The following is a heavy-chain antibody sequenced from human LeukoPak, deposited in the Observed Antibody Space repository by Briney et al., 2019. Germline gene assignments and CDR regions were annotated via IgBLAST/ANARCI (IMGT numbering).Heavy chain of an antibody. CDR3: AIISSMRSRNYHFDY. J-gene: IGHJ4*02. Sequence: GGSLRLSCAASGFTFSSYWMNWVRQAPGKGLEWVANIKEDGSAKYYVDSLKGRFTISRDNAKNSLYLQMNSLRAEDMAVYYCAIISSMRSRNYHFDYWGQGTLVNVSS. V-gene: IGHV3-7*05. CDR1: GFTFSSYW. CDR2: IKEDGSAK. D-gene: IGHD1-7*01.